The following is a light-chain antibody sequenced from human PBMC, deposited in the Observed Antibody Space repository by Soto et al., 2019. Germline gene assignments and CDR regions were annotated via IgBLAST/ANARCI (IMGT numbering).Light chain of an antibody. CDR1: SSDVGSHNL. Sequence: QSALTQPDSVSGSPGQSITISCTGTSSDVGSHNLVSWYQQHPGKAPKLMIYEGSKRPSGVSNRFSGSKSGNTASLTISGLQAEDEAHYYCCSYAGSLWVFGGGTKLTVL. CDR2: EGS. CDR3: CSYAGSLWV. V-gene: IGLV2-23*01. J-gene: IGLJ3*02.